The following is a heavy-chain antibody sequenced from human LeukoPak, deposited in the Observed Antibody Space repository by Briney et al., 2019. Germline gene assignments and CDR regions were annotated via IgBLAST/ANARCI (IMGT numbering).Heavy chain of an antibody. CDR3: AKDWSPRWLVLRDASEYFHH. CDR2: VSGSGHTT. Sequence: PGGSLRLSCAASGFTFSSYALSWVRQAPGKGMEWVSTVSGSGHTTYYADSVKGRFTISRDNSKSTVYLQMSSLRVEATAVYTCAKDWSPRWLVLRDASEYFHHWGQGTLVTVSS. J-gene: IGHJ1*01. D-gene: IGHD6-19*01. V-gene: IGHV3-23*01. CDR1: GFTFSSYA.